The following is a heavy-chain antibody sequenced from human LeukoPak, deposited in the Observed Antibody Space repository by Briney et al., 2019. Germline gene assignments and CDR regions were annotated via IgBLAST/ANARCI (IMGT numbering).Heavy chain of an antibody. D-gene: IGHD3-22*01. CDR1: GGSMNSHY. J-gene: IGHJ4*02. V-gene: IGHV4-59*11. CDR3: SRGLDSRKLGY. CDR2: MLDTVTT. Sequence: SETLSLTCTVSGGSMNSHYWSWIRQPPGKGLEWIGYMLDTVTTKDNPSLKSRFTLSADTSKNQFSLRLTSVTAADTAVYFCSRGLDSRKLGYWGQGILVTVSS.